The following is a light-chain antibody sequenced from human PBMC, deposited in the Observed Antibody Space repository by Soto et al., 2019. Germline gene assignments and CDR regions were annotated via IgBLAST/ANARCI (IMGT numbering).Light chain of an antibody. Sequence: QSVLTQPPSASGTPGQRVTISCSGSSSNIGRNYVFWYQQLPGTAPKVLMYRNSQRPSGVPDRFSGSKSGTSASLAISGLRSEDEADYYCASWDDSLSGFVVFGGGTKLTVL. CDR2: RNS. CDR3: ASWDDSLSGFVV. J-gene: IGLJ2*01. CDR1: SSNIGRNY. V-gene: IGLV1-47*01.